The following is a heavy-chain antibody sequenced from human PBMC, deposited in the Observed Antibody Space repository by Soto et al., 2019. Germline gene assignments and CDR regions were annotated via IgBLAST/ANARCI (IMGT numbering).Heavy chain of an antibody. V-gene: IGHV3-23*01. J-gene: IGHJ4*02. D-gene: IGHD2-15*01. CDR3: AKDRKGSYCSGGTCYSFDY. CDR1: GFTLGTYV. CDR2: IIGSGGST. Sequence: EVQLLESGGGLVQPGGSLRLSCAASGFTLGTYVMTWVRQAPGKGLEWVSAIIGSGGSTNYADPVKGRFTISRDNTKNTLYLQMNRLRVEDTAVYYCAKDRKGSYCSGGTCYSFDYWGQGTLVTVPS.